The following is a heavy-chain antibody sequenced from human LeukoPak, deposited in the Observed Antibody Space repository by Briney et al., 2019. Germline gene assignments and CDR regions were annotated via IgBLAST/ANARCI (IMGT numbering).Heavy chain of an antibody. D-gene: IGHD6-6*01. Sequence: GGSLRLSCAASGFTFSSYAMSWVRQAPGKGLEWVSGISGSDGSTNYADSVKGRFTISRDNANNLLYLQMNSLRAEDTAVYYCARESFAARWDWGQGTLVTVSS. CDR2: ISGSDGST. CDR1: GFTFSSYA. V-gene: IGHV3-23*01. CDR3: ARESFAARWD. J-gene: IGHJ4*02.